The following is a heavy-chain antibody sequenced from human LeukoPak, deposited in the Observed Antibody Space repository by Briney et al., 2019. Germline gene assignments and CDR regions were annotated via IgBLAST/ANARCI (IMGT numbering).Heavy chain of an antibody. J-gene: IGHJ1*01. CDR1: GFYFGGHA. CDR3: AKEAVRSSIAVAGTRYFQH. CDR2: ISGSGGST. V-gene: IGHV3-23*01. D-gene: IGHD6-13*01. Sequence: GGSPRLSCVASGFYFGGHAMHWVRQAPGKGLEWVSAISGSGGSTFYADSVKGRFTISRDNSKNTLYLQMNSLRAEDTAVYYCAKEAVRSSIAVAGTRYFQHWGQGTLVTVSS.